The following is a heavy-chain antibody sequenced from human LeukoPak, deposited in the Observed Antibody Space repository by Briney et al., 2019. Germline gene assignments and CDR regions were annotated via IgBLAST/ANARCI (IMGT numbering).Heavy chain of an antibody. CDR2: IWDDGTNK. Sequence: GGSLILSCAASGFTFSSYGMHSVRQATGKGLGRVEVIWDDGTNKYYADYVKGRFTISRDNSKNTLYLQMNSLRAEDTAVYYCARDKEYNPRRYMDVWGKGTTVTVSS. CDR3: ARDKEYNPRRYMDV. J-gene: IGHJ6*03. CDR1: GFTFSSYG. V-gene: IGHV3-33*01. D-gene: IGHD6-6*01.